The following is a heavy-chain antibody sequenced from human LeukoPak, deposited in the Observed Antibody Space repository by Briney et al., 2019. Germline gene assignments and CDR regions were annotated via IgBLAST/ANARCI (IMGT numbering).Heavy chain of an antibody. J-gene: IGHJ4*02. V-gene: IGHV3-21*01. CDR3: AQRGGTDH. D-gene: IGHD2-15*01. Sequence: GGSLRLSCAASGFTFSSYSMNWVRQAPVKGLEWVSSISSSSSYIYYADSVKGRFTISRDNAKNSLYLQMNSLRAEGTAVYYCAQRGGTDHWGQGTLVTVSS. CDR1: GFTFSSYS. CDR2: ISSSSSYI.